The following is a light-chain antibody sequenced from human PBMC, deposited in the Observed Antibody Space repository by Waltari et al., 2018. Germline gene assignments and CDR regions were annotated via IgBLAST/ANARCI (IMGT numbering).Light chain of an antibody. CDR2: LGS. V-gene: IGKV2-28*01. CDR3: MQALQTPYT. CDR1: QNLLHSNGYHY. Sequence: DIVMTQSPLSLPVTPGEPASISCRSSQNLLHSNGYHYLDWYLQKPGQSPQLLIYLGSNRASGVPDRFSGSGSGTDFTLKISRVEAEDVGVYYCMQALQTPYTFAQGTKLEI. J-gene: IGKJ2*01.